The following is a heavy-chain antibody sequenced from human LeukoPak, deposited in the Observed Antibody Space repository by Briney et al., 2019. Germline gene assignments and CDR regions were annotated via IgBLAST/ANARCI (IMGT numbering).Heavy chain of an antibody. J-gene: IGHJ4*02. CDR3: ASILDPYCSSTSCTDY. D-gene: IGHD2-2*01. Sequence: GGSLRLSCAASGFTFSSYSMNWVRQAPGRGLEWVSSISSRSSYIYYADSVKGRFTISRDNAKNSLYLQMNSLRAEDTAVYYCASILDPYCSSTSCTDYWGQGTLVTVSS. CDR1: GFTFSSYS. V-gene: IGHV3-21*01. CDR2: ISSRSSYI.